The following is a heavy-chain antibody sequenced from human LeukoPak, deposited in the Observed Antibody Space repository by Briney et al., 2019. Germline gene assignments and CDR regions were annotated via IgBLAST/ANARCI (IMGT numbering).Heavy chain of an antibody. Sequence: GGTLRLSCVASGFRYSHYGMNWVRQAPGKGLEWVAFIRSDGNKKYYADSVKGRFTISRDNSRNTLYLQMNSLRTEDTAVYYCAKDLNYGELVDSWGKGTLVTVSS. V-gene: IGHV3-30*02. CDR3: AKDLNYGELVDS. J-gene: IGHJ4*02. D-gene: IGHD4-17*01. CDR1: GFRYSHYG. CDR2: IRSDGNKK.